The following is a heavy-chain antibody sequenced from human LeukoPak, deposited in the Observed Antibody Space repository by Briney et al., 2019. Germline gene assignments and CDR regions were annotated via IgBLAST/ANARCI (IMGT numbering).Heavy chain of an antibody. CDR1: VLTFSDYY. Sequence: GGSLRLSCAASVLTFSDYYMSWIRQAPGKGLEWVSYISSSGSTKYYADSVKGRFTISRDNAKNSYLQMNSLRAEDTAVYYCARDGHAYGRGSPHYWGQGTLVTVSS. V-gene: IGHV3-11*01. CDR3: ARDGHAYGRGSPHY. D-gene: IGHD3-10*01. J-gene: IGHJ4*02. CDR2: ISSSGSTK.